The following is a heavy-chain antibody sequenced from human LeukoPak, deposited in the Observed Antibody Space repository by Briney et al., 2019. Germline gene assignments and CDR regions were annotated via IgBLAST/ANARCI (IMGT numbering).Heavy chain of an antibody. CDR1: GFTFSSHW. V-gene: IGHV3-7*01. CDR3: ARGYALGY. J-gene: IGHJ4*02. CDR2: MKQDGSEK. D-gene: IGHD3-16*01. Sequence: GGSLRLSCAASGFTFSSHWMSWVRQAPGKGLEWVANMKQDGSEKYYVDSVKGRFTISRDNAKNSLYLQMNSLRAEDTAVYYCARGYALGYWGQGTLVTVSS.